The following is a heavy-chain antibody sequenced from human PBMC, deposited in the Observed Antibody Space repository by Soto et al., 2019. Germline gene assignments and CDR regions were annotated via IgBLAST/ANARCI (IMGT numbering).Heavy chain of an antibody. D-gene: IGHD2-2*01. V-gene: IGHV1-3*01. CDR3: ARDSGIYCSSTSCQPDY. Sequence: ASVKVSCKASGYTFTSYAMHLVRQAPGQRLEWMGWINAGNGNTKYSQKFQGRVTITRDTSASTAYMELSSLRSEDTAVYYCARDSGIYCSSTSCQPDYWGQGTLVTVSS. CDR1: GYTFTSYA. CDR2: INAGNGNT. J-gene: IGHJ4*02.